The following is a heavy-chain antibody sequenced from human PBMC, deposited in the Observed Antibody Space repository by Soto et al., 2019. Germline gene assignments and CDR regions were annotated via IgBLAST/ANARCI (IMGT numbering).Heavy chain of an antibody. CDR3: ARDYVPVYYYYYMDV. Sequence: ASVKVSCKASGYTFTSYCISWVRQAPGQGLEWMGWISAYNGNTNYAQKLQGRVTMTTDTSTSTAYMELRSLRSDDTAVYYCARDYVPVYYYYYMDVWGKGTTDTVSS. V-gene: IGHV1-18*01. CDR2: ISAYNGNT. D-gene: IGHD3-16*01. J-gene: IGHJ6*03. CDR1: GYTFTSYC.